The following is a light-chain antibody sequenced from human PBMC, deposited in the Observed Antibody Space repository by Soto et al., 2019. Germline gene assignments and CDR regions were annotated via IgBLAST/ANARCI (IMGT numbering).Light chain of an antibody. CDR2: DVN. J-gene: IGLJ2*01. CDR3: TSWTTSTIMI. Sequence: QSVLTQPASVSGSPGQSITISCTGTSSDIGAYNFVSWYQQHPGKAPKLMLYDVNIRPSGVSNRFSGSKSGNTASLTISGLQAEDEADYYCTSWTTSTIMIFGRGTKLTVL. V-gene: IGLV2-14*03. CDR1: SSDIGAYNF.